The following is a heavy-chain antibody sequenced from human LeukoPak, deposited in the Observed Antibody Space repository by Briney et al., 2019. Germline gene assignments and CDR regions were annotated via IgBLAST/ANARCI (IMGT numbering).Heavy chain of an antibody. Sequence: PSETLSLTCTVSGGSISSYYWSWIRQPPGKGLERIGYIYYSGSTNYNPSLKSRVAISVDTSKNQFSLKLSSVTAADTAVYYCARHLAAAGTIWFDPWGQGTLVTVSS. J-gene: IGHJ5*02. CDR2: IYYSGST. D-gene: IGHD6-13*01. V-gene: IGHV4-59*08. CDR1: GGSISSYY. CDR3: ARHLAAAGTIWFDP.